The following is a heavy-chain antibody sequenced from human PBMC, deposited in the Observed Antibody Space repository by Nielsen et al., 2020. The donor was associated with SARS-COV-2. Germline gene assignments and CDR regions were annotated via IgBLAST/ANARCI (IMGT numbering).Heavy chain of an antibody. CDR3: ARGLAAAVDY. Sequence: GGSLRLSCAASGFTVSSNYMSWVRQAPGKGLEWVSVIYSGGSTYYADSVKGRFTISRHNSKNTLYLQMNSLRADDTAVYYCARGLAAAVDYWGQGTLATVSS. J-gene: IGHJ4*02. D-gene: IGHD6-13*01. V-gene: IGHV3-53*01. CDR2: IYSGGST. CDR1: GFTVSSNY.